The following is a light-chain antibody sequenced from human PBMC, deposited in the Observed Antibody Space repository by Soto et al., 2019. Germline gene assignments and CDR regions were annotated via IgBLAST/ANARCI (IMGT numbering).Light chain of an antibody. V-gene: IGKV3-11*01. Sequence: EVVLTQSPATLSLSPGERATLSCRASENVRTFVDWYQQKPGQAPRLLIYGASNRATGIPARFSGSGSGTDFTLTISNREPEDFAVYYCQQHSHWPPRTFGQGTRVEIQ. CDR3: QQHSHWPPRT. CDR2: GAS. J-gene: IGKJ1*01. CDR1: ENVRTF.